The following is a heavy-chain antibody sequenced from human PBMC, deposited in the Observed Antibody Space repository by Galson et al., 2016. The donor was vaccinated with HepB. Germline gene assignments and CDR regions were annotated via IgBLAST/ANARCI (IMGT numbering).Heavy chain of an antibody. V-gene: IGHV3-13*01. Sequence: SLRLSCAASGFTFSSYDMHWVRQATGKGLEWVSGIDTAGGTSYLGSVKGRFTISRENARNSLYLQMNGLRVGDTAVYYCVGEILLVVGYYGMDVWGQGTTVTVSS. CDR1: GFTFSSYD. J-gene: IGHJ6*02. CDR2: IDTAGGT. CDR3: VGEILLVVGYYGMDV. D-gene: IGHD5-18*01.